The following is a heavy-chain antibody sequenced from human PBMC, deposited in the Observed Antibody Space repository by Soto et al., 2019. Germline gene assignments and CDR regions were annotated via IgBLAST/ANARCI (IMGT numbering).Heavy chain of an antibody. CDR3: ARDGTIYDSSAYYYLY. CDR1: GSTFSRYT. Sequence: QVQLVQSGAEVKKPGSSVKVSCKASGSTFSRYTITWVRQAPGQGLEWMGGITPMFGTPNYAQKFQGRVTITSDQSTSTAYMELSSLRSEDTAMYYCARDGTIYDSSAYYYLYWCQGTLVTASS. J-gene: IGHJ4*02. V-gene: IGHV1-69*19. D-gene: IGHD3-22*01. CDR2: ITPMFGTP.